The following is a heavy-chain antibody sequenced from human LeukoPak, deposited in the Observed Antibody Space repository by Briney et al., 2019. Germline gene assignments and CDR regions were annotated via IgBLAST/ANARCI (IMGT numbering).Heavy chain of an antibody. CDR1: GGSISSYY. CDR3: ARDIPVGYYGSGGSDY. Sequence: ETLSLTCTVSGGSISSYYWSWVRQAPGKGLEWVANIKQDGSAKYYVDSVKGRFTISRDNAKNSLYLHMNSLRAEDTAVYYCARDIPVGYYGSGGSDYWGQGTLVTVSS. J-gene: IGHJ4*02. CDR2: IKQDGSAK. D-gene: IGHD3-10*01. V-gene: IGHV3-7*01.